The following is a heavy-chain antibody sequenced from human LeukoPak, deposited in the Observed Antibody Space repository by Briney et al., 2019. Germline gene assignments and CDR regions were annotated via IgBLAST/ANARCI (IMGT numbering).Heavy chain of an antibody. CDR3: ARGVDYYGV. CDR1: GGSISSGSYY. D-gene: IGHD3-10*01. V-gene: IGHV4-61*02. Sequence: SETLSLTCTVSGGSISSGSYYWSWIRQPAGKGLEWIGRIYTSGSTNYNPSLKSRVTISVDTSKKQFSLKLSSVTAADTAMYYCARGVDYYGVWGQGTLVTVSS. CDR2: IYTSGST. J-gene: IGHJ4*02.